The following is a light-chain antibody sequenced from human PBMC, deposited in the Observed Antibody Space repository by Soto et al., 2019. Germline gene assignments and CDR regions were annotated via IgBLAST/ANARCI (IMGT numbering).Light chain of an antibody. CDR2: GAS. V-gene: IGKV1-5*03. Sequence: IQMTQCPSSLSAALGDRFTITWRASESISTWLAWYQPKPGKAPKLLIYGASSLEIGFPPRFSGDGSETDFPLTISSLQRDDFGTYYCQQYSRLWSFGQGTKVDTK. CDR3: QQYSRLWS. CDR1: ESISTW. J-gene: IGKJ1*01.